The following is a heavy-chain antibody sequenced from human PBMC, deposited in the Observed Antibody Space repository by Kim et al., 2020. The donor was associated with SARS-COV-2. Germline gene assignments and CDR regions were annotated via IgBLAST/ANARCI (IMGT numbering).Heavy chain of an antibody. J-gene: IGHJ4*02. CDR3: AGFCGTTSCFDDY. D-gene: IGHD2-2*01. Sequence: YADTVRCLLTTSRDKPKSTVYLQMNSLRAEDTAVYYCAGFCGTTSCFDDYWGQGTLVTVSS. V-gene: IGHV3-23*01.